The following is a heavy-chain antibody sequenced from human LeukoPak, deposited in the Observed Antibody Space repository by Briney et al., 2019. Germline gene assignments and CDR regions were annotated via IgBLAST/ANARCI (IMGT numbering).Heavy chain of an antibody. Sequence: SGGSLRLSCAASGFTVINNYMTWVRQAPGKGLEWVSVISGSGGSTYYADSVKGRFTISRDNSKNTLYLQMNSLRAGDTAVYYCAPEKKGYFDYWGQGTLVTVSS. V-gene: IGHV3-23*01. CDR2: ISGSGGST. J-gene: IGHJ4*02. CDR3: APEKKGYFDY. CDR1: GFTVINNY.